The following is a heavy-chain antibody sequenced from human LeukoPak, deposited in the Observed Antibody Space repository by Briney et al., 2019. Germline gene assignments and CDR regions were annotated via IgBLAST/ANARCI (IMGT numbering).Heavy chain of an antibody. CDR3: AREGAAEAKNFDY. J-gene: IGHJ4*02. CDR1: GYTFTNYY. V-gene: IGHV1-46*01. D-gene: IGHD6-25*01. CDR2: INLNAVAT. Sequence: PLASVKVSCKASGYTFTNYYIHWMRQAPGQGLEWVGIINLNAVATRYAQKFQGRITVTRDTSTSTVYMELSSLRSEDTAVCFCAREGAAEAKNFDYWGQGTLVIVSS.